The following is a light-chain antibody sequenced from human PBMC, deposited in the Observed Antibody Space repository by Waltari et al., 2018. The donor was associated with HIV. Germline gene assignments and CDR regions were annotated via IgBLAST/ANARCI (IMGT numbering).Light chain of an antibody. Sequence: QSALTQPRSVSGSPGQSVTISCIGSTSDVGNYNFVSWYQQHPGKAPKLMIFDVNKRPSGVPDRFSDSKSGTTASLIISGLQAEDEADYYCCSYAGSSTPYVFGTGTKVTVL. CDR3: CSYAGSSTPYV. J-gene: IGLJ1*01. V-gene: IGLV2-11*01. CDR1: TSDVGNYNF. CDR2: DVN.